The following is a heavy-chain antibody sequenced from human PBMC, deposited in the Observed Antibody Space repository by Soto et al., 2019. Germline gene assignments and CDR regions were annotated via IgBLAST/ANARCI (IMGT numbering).Heavy chain of an antibody. CDR1: GFSLSASGMR. CDR3: ARTVGDSCFDY. D-gene: IGHD3-16*01. Sequence: SGRPLANPTQPLTLPRPLSGFSLSASGMRVRWIRQPPAKALEWLALIDWDDDKYYNTSLKTRLTISKDTSKNQVVLTMTNMDPVDTATYYCARTVGDSCFDYWGQGTLVTVSS. CDR2: IDWDDDK. J-gene: IGHJ4*02. V-gene: IGHV2-70*01.